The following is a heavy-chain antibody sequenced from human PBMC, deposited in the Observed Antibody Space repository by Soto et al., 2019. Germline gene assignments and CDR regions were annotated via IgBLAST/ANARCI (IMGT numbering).Heavy chain of an antibody. Sequence: SETLSLTCAVSGYSISSGYYWGWIRQPPGKGLEWIGSIYHSGSTYYNPSLKSRVTISVDTSKNQFSLKLSSVTAADTAVYYCAREDLDCSSTSCYTVPYYYGMDVWGQGTTVTVSS. V-gene: IGHV4-38-2*02. D-gene: IGHD2-2*02. J-gene: IGHJ6*02. CDR1: GYSISSGYY. CDR3: AREDLDCSSTSCYTVPYYYGMDV. CDR2: IYHSGST.